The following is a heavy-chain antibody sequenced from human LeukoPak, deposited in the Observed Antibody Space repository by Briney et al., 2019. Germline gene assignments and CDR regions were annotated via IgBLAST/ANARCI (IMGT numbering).Heavy chain of an antibody. V-gene: IGHV3-66*03. CDR1: GFSVSNYY. J-gene: IGHJ5*02. D-gene: IGHD3/OR15-3a*01. Sequence: GGYLRLSCAVSGFSVSNYYMNWVRQAPGKGLEWVSLIRGSGETFYADSVKGRFTISRDDSKNTVYLQMNSLRVEDTAEYFCARDRAATQDWVEFDPWGQGTLVTVSS. CDR3: ARDRAATQDWVEFDP. CDR2: IRGSGET.